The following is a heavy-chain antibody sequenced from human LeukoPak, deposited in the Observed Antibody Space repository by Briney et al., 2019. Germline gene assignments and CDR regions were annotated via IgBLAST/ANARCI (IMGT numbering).Heavy chain of an antibody. CDR1: GFTFSSYW. J-gene: IGHJ4*02. CDR3: AKESTSGIQLWSFDY. CDR2: ISGSSTYI. Sequence: GGSLRLSCAASGFTFSSYWMNWVRQAPGKGLEWVSSISGSSTYIYYADSVRGRFTISRDNAKNSLYLQMNSLRVEDTAVYYCAKESTSGIQLWSFDYWGQGTLVTVSS. V-gene: IGHV3-21*01. D-gene: IGHD5-18*01.